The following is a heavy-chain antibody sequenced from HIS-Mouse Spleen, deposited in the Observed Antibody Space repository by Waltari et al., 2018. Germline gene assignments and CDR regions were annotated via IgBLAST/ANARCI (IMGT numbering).Heavy chain of an antibody. J-gene: IGHJ5*02. CDR3: ARDLGNWFDP. CDR1: VFTCSSYS. CDR2: ISSSSSTI. V-gene: IGHV3-48*01. Sequence: EVQRVESGGGLVQPGGALRPSCAAPVFTCSSYSMNWVRQAPGKGLEWVSYISSSSSTIYYADSVKGRFTISRDNAKNSLYLQMNSLRAEDTAVYYCARDLGNWFDPWGQGTLVTVSS.